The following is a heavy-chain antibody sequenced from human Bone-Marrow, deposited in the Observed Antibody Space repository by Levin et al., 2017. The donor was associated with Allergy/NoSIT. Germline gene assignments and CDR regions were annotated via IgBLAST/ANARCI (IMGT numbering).Heavy chain of an antibody. CDR3: AKKGTIAGRPGNWFDP. CDR2: ISGSGGST. CDR1: GFTFSTFA. V-gene: IGHV3-23*01. J-gene: IGHJ5*02. Sequence: LSLTCAASGFTFSTFAMNWVRQAPGKGLEWVSGISGSGGSTHYADSVKGRFTISRDNSKNTVYLQMNSMRAEDTAVYYCAKKGTIAGRPGNWFDPWGQGTLVTVSS. D-gene: IGHD6-6*01.